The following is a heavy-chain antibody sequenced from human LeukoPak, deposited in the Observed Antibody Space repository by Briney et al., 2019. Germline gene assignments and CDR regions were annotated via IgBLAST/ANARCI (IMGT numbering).Heavy chain of an antibody. CDR1: GGTFSSYA. CDR2: IIPIFGTA. J-gene: IGHJ5*02. D-gene: IGHD2-2*01. CDR3: ARVRGYCSSTSCYQFDP. V-gene: IGHV1-69*01. Sequence: GSSVTVSCKASGGTFSSYAISWVRQAPGQGLEWMGGIIPIFGTANYAQKFQGRVTITADESTSTAYMELNSLRSEDTAVYYCARVRGYCSSTSCYQFDPWGQGTLVTVSS.